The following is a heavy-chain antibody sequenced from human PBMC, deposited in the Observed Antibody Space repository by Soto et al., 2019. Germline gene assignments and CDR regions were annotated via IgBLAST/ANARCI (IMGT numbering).Heavy chain of an antibody. J-gene: IGHJ6*02. CDR2: IDWDDDK. CDR3: ERIWEKSTYYYGMDV. CDR1: GFSLSTSGMC. Sequence: SGPTLVNPTQTLTLTCTFSGFSLSTSGMCVGWIRQPPGKALEWLALIDWDDDKYYSTSLKTRLTISKDTSKNQVVLTMTKMDPVDTATYYCERIWEKSTYYYGMDVWGQGTTVTVSS. V-gene: IGHV2-70*01. D-gene: IGHD1-26*01.